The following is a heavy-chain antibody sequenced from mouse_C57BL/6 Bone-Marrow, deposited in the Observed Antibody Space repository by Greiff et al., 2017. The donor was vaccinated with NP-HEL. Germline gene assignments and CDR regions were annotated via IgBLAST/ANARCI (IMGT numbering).Heavy chain of an antibody. Sequence: VKLQQSGPELVKPGASVKISCKASGYAFSSSWMNWVKQRPGKGLEWIGRIYPGDGDTNYNGKFKGKATLTADKSSSTAYMQLSSLTSEDSAVYFCAWVYYGNSYYFDYWGQGTTLTVSS. CDR2: IYPGDGDT. V-gene: IGHV1-82*01. CDR3: AWVYYGNSYYFDY. J-gene: IGHJ2*01. D-gene: IGHD2-1*01. CDR1: GYAFSSSW.